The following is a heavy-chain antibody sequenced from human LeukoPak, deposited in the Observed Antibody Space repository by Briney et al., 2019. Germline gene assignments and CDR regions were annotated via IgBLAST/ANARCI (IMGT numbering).Heavy chain of an antibody. CDR2: ISSSGSTI. J-gene: IGHJ3*02. D-gene: IGHD6-13*01. CDR3: AKGEQLADDAFDI. CDR1: EFTFSQYY. Sequence: GGSLRLSCAASEFTFSQYYMSWIRQAPGRGLEWVSSISSSGSTINHADSVKGRFTISRDNAKNSLYLQMNSLRAEDTALYYCAKGEQLADDAFDIWGQGTMVTVSS. V-gene: IGHV3-11*01.